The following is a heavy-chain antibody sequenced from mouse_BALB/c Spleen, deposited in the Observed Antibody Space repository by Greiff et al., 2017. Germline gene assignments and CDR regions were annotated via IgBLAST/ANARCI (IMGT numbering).Heavy chain of an antibody. CDR1: GFTFSDYY. Sequence: EVQVVESGGGLVKPGGSLKLSCAASGFTFSDYYMYWVRQTPEKRLEWVATISDGGSYTYYPDSVKGRFTISRDNAKNNLYLQMSSLKSEDTAMYYCARDRDYDYYAMDYWGQGTSVTVSS. D-gene: IGHD2-4*01. CDR2: ISDGGSYT. J-gene: IGHJ4*01. V-gene: IGHV5-4*02. CDR3: ARDRDYDYYAMDY.